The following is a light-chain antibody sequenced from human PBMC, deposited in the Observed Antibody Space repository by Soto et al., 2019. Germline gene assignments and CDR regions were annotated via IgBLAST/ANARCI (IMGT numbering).Light chain of an antibody. CDR1: QNIGDH. Sequence: DIQMTQSPSSLSASVGDKVTITCRASQNIGDHLNWYQQKPRKAPSLLIYAASILQSGVPSRFSGSGSGTDFTLTISSLQPADFAIYYCQQSSKTEFTFGPGTTVDIK. CDR2: AAS. CDR3: QQSSKTEFT. V-gene: IGKV1-39*01. J-gene: IGKJ3*01.